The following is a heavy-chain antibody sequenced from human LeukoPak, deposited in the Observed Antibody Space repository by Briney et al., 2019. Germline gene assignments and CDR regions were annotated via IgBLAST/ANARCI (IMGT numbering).Heavy chain of an antibody. D-gene: IGHD3-16*02. CDR2: ISSSGSTK. J-gene: IGHJ4*02. V-gene: IGHV3-48*03. CDR3: ARLVDPWGSYRLDY. CDR1: GFTFSSYE. Sequence: GGSLRLSCAASGFTFSSYEMNWVRQAPGKGLEWVSYISSSGSTKYYADSVKGRFTISRDNAKNSPYLQMNSLRAEDTAVYYCARLVDPWGSYRLDYWGQGTLVTVSS.